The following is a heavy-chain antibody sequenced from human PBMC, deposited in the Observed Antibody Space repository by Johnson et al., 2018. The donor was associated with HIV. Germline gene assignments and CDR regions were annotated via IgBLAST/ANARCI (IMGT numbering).Heavy chain of an antibody. D-gene: IGHD1-1*01. CDR3: ANRRGIGDGTTGSLDI. J-gene: IGHJ3*02. V-gene: IGHV3-11*04. Sequence: QMQLVESGGGLVKPGGSLRLSCAASGFTFSDYYMSWIRQAPGKGLELVSYISSSGSTIYYADSVKGRFTISRDNAKNTLFLQMNSLRPEDTAVYYCANRRGIGDGTTGSLDIWGQGTMVTVSS. CDR2: ISSSGSTI. CDR1: GFTFSDYY.